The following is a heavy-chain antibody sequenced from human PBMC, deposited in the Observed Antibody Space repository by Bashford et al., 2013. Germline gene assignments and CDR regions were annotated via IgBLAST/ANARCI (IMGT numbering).Heavy chain of an antibody. CDR2: ISSSSSYI. CDR3: TRAGYYRFDY. Sequence: VRQAPGKGLEWVSSISSSSSYIYYADSVKGRFTISRDNAKNTLYLQVNSLRAEDTAVYYCTRAGYYRFDYWGQGTLVTVSS. V-gene: IGHV3-21*01. J-gene: IGHJ4*02. D-gene: IGHD3-22*01.